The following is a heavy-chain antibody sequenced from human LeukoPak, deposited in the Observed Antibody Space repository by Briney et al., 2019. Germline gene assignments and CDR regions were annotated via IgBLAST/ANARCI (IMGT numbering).Heavy chain of an antibody. J-gene: IGHJ3*02. V-gene: IGHV1-69*02. CDR2: IIPILGIA. CDR1: GGTFSSYT. Sequence: GSSVKVSFKASGGTFSSYTISWVRQAPGQGLEWMGRIIPILGIANYAQKFQGRVTITADKSTSTAYMELSSLRSEDTAVYYCDSRLVGGDAFDIWGQGTMVTVSS. D-gene: IGHD2-2*01. CDR3: DSRLVGGDAFDI.